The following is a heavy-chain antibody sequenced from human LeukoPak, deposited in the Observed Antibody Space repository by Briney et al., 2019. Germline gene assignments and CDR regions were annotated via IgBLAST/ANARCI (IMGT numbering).Heavy chain of an antibody. CDR3: ARRKDTAMAPFDY. D-gene: IGHD5-18*01. CDR2: TSGSGGST. Sequence: GGSLRLSCAASGFTFSSYAMSWVRQAPGKGLEWVSATSGSGGSTYYADSVKGRFTISRDNSKNTLYLQMNSLRAEDTAVYYCARRKDTAMAPFDYWGQGTLVTVSS. CDR1: GFTFSSYA. J-gene: IGHJ4*02. V-gene: IGHV3-23*01.